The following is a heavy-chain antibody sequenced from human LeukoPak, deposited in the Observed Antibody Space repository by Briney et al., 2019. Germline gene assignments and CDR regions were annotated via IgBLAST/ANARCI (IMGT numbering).Heavy chain of an antibody. CDR2: INHSGST. V-gene: IGHV4-34*01. CDR1: GFTFSSYA. J-gene: IGHJ4*02. CDR3: ARPGRYYYDSSGYYDY. D-gene: IGHD3-22*01. Sequence: GSLRLSCAASGFTFSSYAMPWVRQAPGKGLEWIGEINHSGSTNYNPSLKSRVTISVDTSKNQFSLRLSSVTAADTAVYYCARPGRYYYDSSGYYDYWGQGTLVTVSS.